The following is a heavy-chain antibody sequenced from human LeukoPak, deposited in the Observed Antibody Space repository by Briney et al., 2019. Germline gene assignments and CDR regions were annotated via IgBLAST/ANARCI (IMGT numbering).Heavy chain of an antibody. V-gene: IGHV1-2*02. CDR3: ARSDYYGSGSYYKVDY. D-gene: IGHD3-10*01. Sequence: ASVKVSCKASGYTFTGYYMHWVRPAPGQGLEWMGWINPNSGGTNYAQKFQGRVTMTRDTSISTAYMELSRLRSDDTAVYYCARSDYYGSGSYYKVDYWGQGTLVTVSS. CDR2: INPNSGGT. CDR1: GYTFTGYY. J-gene: IGHJ4*02.